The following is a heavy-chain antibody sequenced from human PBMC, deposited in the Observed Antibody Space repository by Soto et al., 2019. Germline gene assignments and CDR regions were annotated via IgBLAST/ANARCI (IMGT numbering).Heavy chain of an antibody. Sequence: PGGSLRLSCAASGFTFSTYALSWVRQAPGKGLEWVSAISANGQGIYYADSVRGRFTISRDNSKNTIFLHMDSLRAEDTAVYYCAKDRNYPRDQFHYWGQGPMMTVYS. CDR3: AKDRNYPRDQFHY. CDR2: ISANGQGI. CDR1: GFTFSTYA. J-gene: IGHJ4*02. V-gene: IGHV3-23*01. D-gene: IGHD1-7*01.